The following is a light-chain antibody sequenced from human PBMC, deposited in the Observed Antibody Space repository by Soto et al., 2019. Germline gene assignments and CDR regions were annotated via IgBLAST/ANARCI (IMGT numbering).Light chain of an antibody. CDR3: QHSYSSR. CDR2: AAS. J-gene: IGKJ4*01. Sequence: DIQMTQSPSSLSASVEDRVTITCRASQSIARYLNWYQQKPGKAPELLIYAASSLQSGVPSRFSGSGSGTDFTLTISSLQPEDSATYYCQHSYSSRFGGGTKVEIK. V-gene: IGKV1-39*01. CDR1: QSIARY.